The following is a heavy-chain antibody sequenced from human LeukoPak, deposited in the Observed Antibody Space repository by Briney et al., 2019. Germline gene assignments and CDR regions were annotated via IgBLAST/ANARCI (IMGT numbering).Heavy chain of an antibody. V-gene: IGHV3-30*04. CDR2: ISYDGSNK. CDR1: GFTFSSYA. CDR3: ARERKDYGFDY. Sequence: GRSLRLSCAASGFTFSSYAMHWVRQAPGKGLEWVAVISYDGSNKYYADSVKGRFTISRDNAKNSLYLQMNSLRAEDTAVYYCARERKDYGFDYWGQGTLVTVSS. D-gene: IGHD4-17*01. J-gene: IGHJ4*02.